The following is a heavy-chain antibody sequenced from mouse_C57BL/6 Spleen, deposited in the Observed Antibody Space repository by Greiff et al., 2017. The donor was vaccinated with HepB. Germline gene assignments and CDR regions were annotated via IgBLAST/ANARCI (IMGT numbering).Heavy chain of an antibody. V-gene: IGHV5-17*01. Sequence: EVHLVESGGGLVKPGGSLKLSCAASGFTFSDYGMHWVRQAPEKGLEWVAYISSGSSTIYYADTVKGRFTISRDNAKNTLFLQMTSLRSEDTAMYYCARGGLYWYFDVWGTGTTVTVSS. CDR1: GFTFSDYG. CDR3: ARGGLYWYFDV. CDR2: ISSGSSTI. D-gene: IGHD3-3*01. J-gene: IGHJ1*03.